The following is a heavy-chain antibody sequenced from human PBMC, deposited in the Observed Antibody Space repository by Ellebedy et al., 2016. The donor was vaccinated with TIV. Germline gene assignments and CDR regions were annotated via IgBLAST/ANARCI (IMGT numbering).Heavy chain of an antibody. CDR3: VKGHGDSGTY. CDR2: INSDGSST. Sequence: GESLKISCAASGFTFSSCWMHWVRQAPGKGLVWVSRINSDGSSTIYADSVKGRFTISRDNAKNTLYLQMNSLRAEDTALYYCVKGHGDSGTYWGQGTLVTVSS. V-gene: IGHV3-74*01. J-gene: IGHJ4*02. CDR1: GFTFSSCW. D-gene: IGHD3-10*01.